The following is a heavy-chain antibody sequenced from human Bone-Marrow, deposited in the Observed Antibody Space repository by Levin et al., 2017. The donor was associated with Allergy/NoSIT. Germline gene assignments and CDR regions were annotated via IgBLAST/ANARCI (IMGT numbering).Heavy chain of an antibody. D-gene: IGHD3-22*01. Sequence: LSLTCAASGLTFGDYAMGWVRQAPGKGLEWVSSISYSGESTYYADSVKGRFTISRDKSKKTLYLQMNSLRAEDTAVYYCAKHRGSSYDSTGYAFDPWGQGTLVTVSS. V-gene: IGHV3-23*01. CDR1: GLTFGDYA. CDR3: AKHRGSSYDSTGYAFDP. J-gene: IGHJ5*02. CDR2: ISYSGEST.